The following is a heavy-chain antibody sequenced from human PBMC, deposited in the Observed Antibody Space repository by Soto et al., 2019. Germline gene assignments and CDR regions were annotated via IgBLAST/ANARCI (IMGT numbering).Heavy chain of an antibody. V-gene: IGHV1-2*02. Sequence: ASVKVSCKASGYTFTGYYIHWVRQARGQGLEWMEWINPNSGGTNYAQKFQGRVTMTRDTSISTAYMELSRLRSDDTAVYYCARDQSYSSSWYWFDPWGQGTLVTVSS. J-gene: IGHJ5*02. CDR1: GYTFTGYY. CDR3: ARDQSYSSSWYWFDP. D-gene: IGHD6-13*01. CDR2: INPNSGGT.